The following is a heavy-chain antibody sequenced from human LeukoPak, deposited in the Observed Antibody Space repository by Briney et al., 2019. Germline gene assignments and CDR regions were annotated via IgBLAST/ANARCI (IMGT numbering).Heavy chain of an antibody. CDR3: ARGNTMSDGY. Sequence: PGGSLRLSCAASGFTFSSYSMNWVRQAPGKGREWVSSISSSSSYIYYTDSVKGRFTISRDNAKNSLYLQMNSLRAEDTAVYYCARGNTMSDGYWGQGTLVTVSS. CDR1: GFTFSSYS. CDR2: ISSSSSYI. J-gene: IGHJ4*02. V-gene: IGHV3-21*01. D-gene: IGHD3-22*01.